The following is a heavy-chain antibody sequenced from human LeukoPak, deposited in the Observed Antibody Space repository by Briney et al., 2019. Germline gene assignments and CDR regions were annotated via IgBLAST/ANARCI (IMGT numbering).Heavy chain of an antibody. J-gene: IGHJ4*02. D-gene: IGHD6-19*01. CDR2: IYHSGST. V-gene: IGHV4-38-2*02. CDR3: AREPLGSQWLAPEVDY. Sequence: SETLPLTCTVSGYSISSGYYWGWIRQPPGKGLEWIGSIYHSGSTYYNPSLKSRVTISVDTSKNQFSLKLSSVTAADTAVYYCAREPLGSQWLAPEVDYWGQGTLVTVSS. CDR1: GYSISSGYY.